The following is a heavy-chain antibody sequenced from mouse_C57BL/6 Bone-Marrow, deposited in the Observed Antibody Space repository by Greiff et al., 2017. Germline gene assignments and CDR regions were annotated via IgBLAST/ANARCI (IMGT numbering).Heavy chain of an antibody. CDR3: HLLPLMDY. CDR1: GYTFTNYW. D-gene: IGHD2-10*01. Sequence: QVQLKESGAELVRPGTSVKMSCKASGYTFTNYWIGWAKQRPGHGLEWIGDIYPGGGYTNYNEKFKGKATLTADKSSSTAYMQFSSLTSEDSAIYYCHLLPLMDYWGQGTSVTVSS. J-gene: IGHJ4*01. CDR2: IYPGGGYT. V-gene: IGHV1-63*01.